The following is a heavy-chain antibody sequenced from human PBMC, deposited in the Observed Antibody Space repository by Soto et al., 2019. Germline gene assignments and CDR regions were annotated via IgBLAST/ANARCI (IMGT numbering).Heavy chain of an antibody. CDR3: ARQYYDSSGYSIDY. CDR2: VYYSGST. D-gene: IGHD3-22*01. Sequence: PSETLSLTCTVSGGSISSSSYYWGWIRQPPGKGLEWIGSVYYSGSTYDNPSLKSRITLSVDRSKSQFSLKLTSVTAADTAVYYCARQYYDSSGYSIDYWGQGTLVTVSS. CDR1: GGSISSSSYY. V-gene: IGHV4-39*01. J-gene: IGHJ4*02.